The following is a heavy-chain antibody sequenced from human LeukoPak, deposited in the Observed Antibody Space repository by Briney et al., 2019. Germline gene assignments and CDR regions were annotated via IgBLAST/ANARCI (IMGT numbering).Heavy chain of an antibody. CDR3: ARNIGSD. CDR1: GFTFSSYW. J-gene: IGHJ4*02. Sequence: PGGSLRLSCAASGFTFSSYWMSWVRQAPGKGLVWVSRIDSDGTLTSYADSLKGRFTISRDNAKNTVYLQMNSLRAEDTAVYYCARNIGSDWGQGTLVTVSS. CDR2: IDSDGTLT. V-gene: IGHV3-74*01. D-gene: IGHD2/OR15-2a*01.